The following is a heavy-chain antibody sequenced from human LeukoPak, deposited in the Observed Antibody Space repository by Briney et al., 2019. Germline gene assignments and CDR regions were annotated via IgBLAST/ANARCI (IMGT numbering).Heavy chain of an antibody. CDR1: GGSISSSSYY. Sequence: SETLSLTCTVSGGSISSSSYYWGWIRQPPGKGLEWIGSIYYSGSTYYNPSLKSRVTISVDTSKFQCSLKLSSVTAADTAIYYCARRGGYSSGYSLDYWGQGTLVTVSS. CDR2: IYYSGST. CDR3: ARRGGYSSGYSLDY. V-gene: IGHV4-39*01. J-gene: IGHJ4*02. D-gene: IGHD5-18*01.